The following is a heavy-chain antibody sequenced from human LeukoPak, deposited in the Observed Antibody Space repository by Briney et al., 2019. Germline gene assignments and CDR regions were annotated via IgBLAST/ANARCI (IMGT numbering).Heavy chain of an antibody. J-gene: IGHJ3*02. CDR2: ISAYNGNT. CDR3: AREGWYSSSWPDAFDI. Sequence: ASVKVSCKASVYTFTSYGISWVRQAPGQGLEWMGWISAYNGNTNYAQKLQGRVTMTTDTSTSTAYMELRSLRSDDTAVYYCAREGWYSSSWPDAFDIWGQGTMVTVSS. CDR1: VYTFTSYG. V-gene: IGHV1-18*01. D-gene: IGHD6-13*01.